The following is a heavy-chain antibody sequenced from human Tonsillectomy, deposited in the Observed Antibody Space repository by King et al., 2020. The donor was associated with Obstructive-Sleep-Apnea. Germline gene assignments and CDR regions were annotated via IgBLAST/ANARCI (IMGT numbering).Heavy chain of an antibody. CDR2: IYYSGSS. V-gene: IGHV4-39*07. D-gene: IGHD1-26*01. Sequence: QLQESGPGLVKPSETLSLTCTVSVDSVSSSTYYWGWIRQPPGKGLEWIGSIYYSGSSYYNPSLKSRVTLSIDTSKNQFSLKLTSVPAADTAVYYCARDQGGSYFYYYYGMDVWGQGTTVTVSS. CDR3: ARDQGGSYFYYYYGMDV. CDR1: VDSVSSSTYY. J-gene: IGHJ6*02.